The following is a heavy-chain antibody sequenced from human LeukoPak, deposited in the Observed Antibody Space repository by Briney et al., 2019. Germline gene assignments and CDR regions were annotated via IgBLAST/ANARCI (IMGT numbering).Heavy chain of an antibody. CDR2: ISWNSVSL. V-gene: IGHV3-9*01. Sequence: PGRSLRLSCAASGFTFDDYAMHWVRQAPGKGLEWVSGISWNSVSLGYADSVKGRFTISRDNAKNSLYLQMNSLRAEDTALYYCATRYGGYGLRYWGQGTLVTVSS. J-gene: IGHJ4*02. CDR3: ATRYGGYGLRY. CDR1: GFTFDDYA. D-gene: IGHD4-17*01.